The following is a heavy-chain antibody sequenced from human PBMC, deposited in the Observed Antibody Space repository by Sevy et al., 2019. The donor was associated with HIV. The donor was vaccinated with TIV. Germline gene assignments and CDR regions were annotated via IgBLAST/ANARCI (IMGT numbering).Heavy chain of an antibody. V-gene: IGHV1-69*13. D-gene: IGHD6-19*01. CDR2: IIPILGTV. Sequence: ASVKVSCKASGGTFSTYGISWVRQAPGQGAEWMGGIIPILGTVNYAQKFQGRVTITADESTKTAYMELSSLRSEDTAVYYCARGGGNGWYYFDYWGQETLVTVSS. CDR3: ARGGGNGWYYFDY. CDR1: GGTFSTYG. J-gene: IGHJ4*02.